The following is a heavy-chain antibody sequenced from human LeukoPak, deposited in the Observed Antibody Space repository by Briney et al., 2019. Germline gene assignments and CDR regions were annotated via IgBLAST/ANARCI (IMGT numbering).Heavy chain of an antibody. Sequence: PGGSLRLSCAASGFTFSSYAMSWVRQAPGKGLEWVSGISGSGGSTYYADSVKGRFTISRDNSRDTLYLQMNSLRAEDTALYYCAKDRYNTAMVSFDYWGQGTLVTVSS. CDR1: GFTFSSYA. CDR3: AKDRYNTAMVSFDY. J-gene: IGHJ4*02. CDR2: ISGSGGST. D-gene: IGHD5-18*01. V-gene: IGHV3-23*01.